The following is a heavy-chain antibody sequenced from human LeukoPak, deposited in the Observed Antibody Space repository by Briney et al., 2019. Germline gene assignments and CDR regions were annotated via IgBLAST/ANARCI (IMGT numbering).Heavy chain of an antibody. J-gene: IGHJ4*02. CDR2: ISYDGSNK. CDR1: GFTFSSYG. D-gene: IGHD6-13*01. V-gene: IGHV3-30*18. Sequence: PGGSLRLSCAASGFTFSSYGMHWVRQAPGKGLEWVAVISYDGSNKYYADSVKSRFTISRDNSKDTLYLQMNSLRAEDTAVYYCAKAVRGSSSLFDYWGQGTLVTVSS. CDR3: AKAVRGSSSLFDY.